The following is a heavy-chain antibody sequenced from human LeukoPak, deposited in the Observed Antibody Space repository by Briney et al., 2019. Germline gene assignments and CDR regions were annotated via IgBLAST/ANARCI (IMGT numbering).Heavy chain of an antibody. CDR1: GYTFTKYW. D-gene: IGHD1-26*01. J-gene: IGHJ4*02. V-gene: IGHV3-74*01. CDR3: ARDRGALDY. CDR2: INSDGSVT. Sequence: PGGSLRLSCAASGYTFTKYWMLWVRQAPGEGLVWVSRINSDGSVTRYADSVKGRFTISRDNAKNTVFLQMNSLRTEDTAVYYCARDRGALDYWGQGTLVTVSS.